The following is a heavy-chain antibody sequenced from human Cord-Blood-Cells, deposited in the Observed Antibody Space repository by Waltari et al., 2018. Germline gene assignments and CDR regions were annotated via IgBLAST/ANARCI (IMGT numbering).Heavy chain of an antibody. CDR3: AKDEYSSSFDY. CDR1: GFTFSSYG. CDR2: ISYDGSNK. V-gene: IGHV3-30*18. D-gene: IGHD6-6*01. Sequence: QVQLVESGGGVVQPGRSLRLSCAASGFTFSSYGMHWARQAPGKGLEWVAVISYDGSNKYYADSVKGRFTISRDNSKNTLYLQMNSLRAEDTAVYYCAKDEYSSSFDYWGQGTLVTVSS. J-gene: IGHJ4*02.